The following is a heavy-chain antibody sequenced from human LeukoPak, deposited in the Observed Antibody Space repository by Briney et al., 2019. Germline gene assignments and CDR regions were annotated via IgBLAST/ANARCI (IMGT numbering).Heavy chain of an antibody. CDR1: GFTFSNYA. Sequence: PGGSLRLSCAASGFTFSNYALNWVRQAPGKWPEWVAAISCNGSDKYYADSVKGRFTISRDNSKKTLYLKMNSLGVEDTAVYYCAKAWVAVLKCMDVWGQGTMVTVSS. J-gene: IGHJ6*02. CDR3: AKAWVAVLKCMDV. D-gene: IGHD3-9*01. V-gene: IGHV3-30*18. CDR2: ISCNGSDK.